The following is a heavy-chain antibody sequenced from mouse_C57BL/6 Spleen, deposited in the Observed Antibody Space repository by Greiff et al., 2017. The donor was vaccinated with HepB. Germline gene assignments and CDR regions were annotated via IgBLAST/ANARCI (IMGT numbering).Heavy chain of an antibody. CDR2: ISYDGSN. J-gene: IGHJ2*01. V-gene: IGHV3-6*01. CDR1: GYSITSGYY. Sequence: EVQLVESGPGLVKPSQSLSLTCSVTGYSITSGYYWNWIRQFPGNKLEWMGYISYDGSNNYNPSLKNRISITRDTSKNQFFLKLNSVTTEDTATYYCAREGDYYGSSYDYFDYWGQGTTLTVSS. CDR3: AREGDYYGSSYDYFDY. D-gene: IGHD1-1*01.